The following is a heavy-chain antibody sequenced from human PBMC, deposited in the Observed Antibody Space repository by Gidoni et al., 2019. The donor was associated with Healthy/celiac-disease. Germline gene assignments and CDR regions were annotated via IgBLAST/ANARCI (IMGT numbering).Heavy chain of an antibody. D-gene: IGHD3-22*01. V-gene: IGHV3-21*01. CDR2: ISSSSSYI. J-gene: IGHJ4*02. Sequence: EVQLVESGGGLVKPGGSLRLSCAASGFTFISYSMNWVRQAPGKGLEWVSSISSSSSYIYYADSVKGRFTISRDNAKNSLYLQMNSLRAEDTAVYYCAGHTGGFYDSSGSKGYWGQGTLVTVSS. CDR3: AGHTGGFYDSSGSKGY. CDR1: GFTFISYS.